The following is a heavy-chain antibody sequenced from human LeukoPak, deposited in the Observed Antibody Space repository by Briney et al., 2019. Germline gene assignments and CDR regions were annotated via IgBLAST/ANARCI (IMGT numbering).Heavy chain of an antibody. CDR2: IIPILGIT. J-gene: IGHJ4*02. Sequence: SVKVSCKASGGTFNTYAISWVRQAPGQGLEWMGRIIPILGITNYAQKFQGRVTITADKSTTTAYMELSSLRSEDTAVYYCARVEGELAPLDYWGQGALVTVSS. D-gene: IGHD1-26*01. CDR3: ARVEGELAPLDY. V-gene: IGHV1-69*04. CDR1: GGTFNTYA.